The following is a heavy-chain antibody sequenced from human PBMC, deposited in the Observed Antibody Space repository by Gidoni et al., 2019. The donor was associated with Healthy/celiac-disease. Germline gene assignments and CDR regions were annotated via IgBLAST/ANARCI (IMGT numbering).Heavy chain of an antibody. J-gene: IGHJ6*02. CDR2: IIPIFGTA. V-gene: IGHV1-69*01. D-gene: IGHD2-15*01. CDR1: GGTFSSYA. Sequence: QVQLVQSGAEVKKPGSSVKVSCKASGGTFSSYAISWVRQAPGQGLEWMGGIIPIFGTANYAQKFQGRVTITADESTSTAYMELSSLRSEDTAVYYCARDCSGGSCYLSYYYGMDVWGQGTTVTVSS. CDR3: ARDCSGGSCYLSYYYGMDV.